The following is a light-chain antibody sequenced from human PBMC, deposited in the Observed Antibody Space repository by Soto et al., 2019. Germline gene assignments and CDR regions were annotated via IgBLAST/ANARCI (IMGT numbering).Light chain of an antibody. CDR2: AAS. CDR1: QSIATY. Sequence: DIEMTQSPSSLSVSVGDSVTINCRTSQSIATYLNWYQQKPGKAPKLLIYAASSLQSGVPSRFSGSGSGTEFTLTITSLRPDDFATYYCQQHGTTFGQGTKVDI. J-gene: IGKJ1*01. CDR3: QQHGTT. V-gene: IGKV1-39*01.